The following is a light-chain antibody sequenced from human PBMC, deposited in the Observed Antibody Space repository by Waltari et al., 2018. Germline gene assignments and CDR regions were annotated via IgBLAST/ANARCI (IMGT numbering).Light chain of an antibody. CDR3: SMYMGSGIWV. CDR2: KGN. CDR1: SGSVSSTSY. Sequence: QTVVTQEPSLSVSPGGTVTLTCALSSGSVSSTSYATWYRQTPGQAPRTFVYKGNSRSVGVPDRVSGSVLGNKAALTSTGAQADDESYYFCSMYMGSGIWVFGGGTQLTVL. J-gene: IGLJ3*02. V-gene: IGLV8-61*01.